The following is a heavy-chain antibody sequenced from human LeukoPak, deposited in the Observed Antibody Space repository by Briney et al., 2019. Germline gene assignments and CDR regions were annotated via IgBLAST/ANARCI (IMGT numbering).Heavy chain of an antibody. CDR2: INGDMRST. CDR3: AKPSSSYYYYGMDV. V-gene: IGHV3-74*01. Sequence: PGGSLRLSCKASGFTFKNYWMHWVRQVPGKGLEWVSGINGDMRSTNYADSVKGRFTISRDNSKNTLYLQMNSLRAEDTAVYYCAKPSSSYYYYGMDVWGQGTTVTVSS. CDR1: GFTFKNYW. J-gene: IGHJ6*02. D-gene: IGHD6-6*01.